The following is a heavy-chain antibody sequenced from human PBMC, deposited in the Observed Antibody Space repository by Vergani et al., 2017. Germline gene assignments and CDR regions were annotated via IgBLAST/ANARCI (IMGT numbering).Heavy chain of an antibody. CDR1: GFTFSSYW. CDR3: ARQPPSTGYSTPLGY. Sequence: EVQLVESGGGLVQPGGSLRLSCAASGFTFSSYWMSWVRQAPGKGLEWVANIKQVGSEKYYVDSVKGRFTISRDNAKNSLYLQMNSLRAEDTAVYYCARQPPSTGYSTPLGYWGQGTLVTVSS. D-gene: IGHD6-13*01. J-gene: IGHJ4*02. CDR2: IKQVGSEK. V-gene: IGHV3-7*01.